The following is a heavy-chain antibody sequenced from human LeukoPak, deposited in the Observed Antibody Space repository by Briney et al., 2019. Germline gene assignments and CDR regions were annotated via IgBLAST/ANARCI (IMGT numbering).Heavy chain of an antibody. CDR1: GYTFTSYG. J-gene: IGHJ4*02. V-gene: IGHV1-18*01. Sequence: ASVKVFCKASGYTFTSYGISWVRQAPGQGLEWMGWISAYNGNTNYAQKLQGRVTMTTDTSTSTAYMEVRSLRSDDTAVYYCARERRNSYGYRPDYWGQGTLVTVSS. CDR3: ARERRNSYGYRPDY. CDR2: ISAYNGNT. D-gene: IGHD5-18*01.